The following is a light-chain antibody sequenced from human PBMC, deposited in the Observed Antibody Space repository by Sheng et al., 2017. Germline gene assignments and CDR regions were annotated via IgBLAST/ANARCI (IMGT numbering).Light chain of an antibody. CDR3: QQYDNLPRT. Sequence: DIQMTQSPSSLSASVGDRVTITCQASQDISNYLNWYQQKPGKAPKLLIYDASNLETGVPSRFSGSGSGTDFTFTISSLQPEDIATYYCQQYDNLPRTFGGGTEGGD. V-gene: IGKV1-33*01. CDR1: QDISNY. J-gene: IGKJ4*01. CDR2: DAS.